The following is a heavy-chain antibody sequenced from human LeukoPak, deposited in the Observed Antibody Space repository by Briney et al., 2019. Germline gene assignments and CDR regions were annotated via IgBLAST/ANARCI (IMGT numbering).Heavy chain of an antibody. D-gene: IGHD1-26*01. CDR1: GFTLSSYA. V-gene: IGHV3-30-3*01. J-gene: IGHJ4*02. CDR2: ISSDGNNK. CDR3: PRDLGGNYGTFDY. Sequence: GGSLRLSCAASGFTLSSYAMHWVRQAPGKGLEWVAVISSDGNNKYYADSVKGRFTISRDNSKNTLYLLMNSLRTEDTAVYYCPRDLGGNYGTFDYWGQGTLVTVSS.